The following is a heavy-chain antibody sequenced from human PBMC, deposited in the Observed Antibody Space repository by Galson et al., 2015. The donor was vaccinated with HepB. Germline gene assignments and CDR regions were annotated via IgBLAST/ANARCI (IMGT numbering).Heavy chain of an antibody. CDR3: ATDFPYGDYAPYHSY. CDR2: INPNSGGT. D-gene: IGHD4-17*01. J-gene: IGHJ4*02. CDR1: GYTFTGYY. Sequence: SVKVSCKASGYTFTGYYMHWVRQAPGQGLEWMGWINPNSGGTNYAQKFQGRVTMTRDTSISTAYMELSRLRSDDTAVYYCATDFPYGDYAPYHSYWGQGTLVTVSS. V-gene: IGHV1-2*02.